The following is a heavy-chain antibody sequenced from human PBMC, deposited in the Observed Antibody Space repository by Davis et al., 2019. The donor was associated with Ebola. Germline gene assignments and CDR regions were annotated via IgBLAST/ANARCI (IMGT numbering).Heavy chain of an antibody. CDR2: MYAVGNT. D-gene: IGHD3-9*01. CDR3: ARVNAVTGYSRFDL. V-gene: IGHV3-53*01. Sequence: GGSLRLSCAASGFSVSANYMIWVRQAPGKGLEWVSLMYAVGNTFFADSVKGRFTISRDNSKNTIYLQMNSLRAEDTALYHCARVNAVTGYSRFDLWGQGTLVTVSS. J-gene: IGHJ5*02. CDR1: GFSVSANY.